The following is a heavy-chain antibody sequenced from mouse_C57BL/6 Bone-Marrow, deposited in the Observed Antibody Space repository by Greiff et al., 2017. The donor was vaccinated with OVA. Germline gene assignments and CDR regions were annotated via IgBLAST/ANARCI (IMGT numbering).Heavy chain of an antibody. J-gene: IGHJ2*01. D-gene: IGHD2-1*01. CDR3: ASYYGNSV. V-gene: IGHV1-81*01. CDR1: GYTFTSYG. Sequence: VKLVESGAELARPGASVKLSCKASGYTFTSYGISWVKQRTGQGLEWIGEIYPRSGNTYYNEKFKGKATLTADKSSSTAYMELRSLTSEDSAVYFCASYYGNSVWGQGTTLTVSS. CDR2: IYPRSGNT.